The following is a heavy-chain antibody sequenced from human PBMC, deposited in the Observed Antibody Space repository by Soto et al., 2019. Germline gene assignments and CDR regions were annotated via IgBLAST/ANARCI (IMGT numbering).Heavy chain of an antibody. J-gene: IGHJ4*02. Sequence: SETLSLTCTVSAASFSKYYWTWIRQPPGKGLEWIGYIYFNGNTKYNPSLEGRLTISIDTSKKEFSLELTSVTAADAAVYYCASVTFGGIVLANWGQGTLVTVSS. CDR1: AASFSKYY. CDR3: ASVTFGGIVLAN. D-gene: IGHD3-16*01. V-gene: IGHV4-59*01. CDR2: IYFNGNT.